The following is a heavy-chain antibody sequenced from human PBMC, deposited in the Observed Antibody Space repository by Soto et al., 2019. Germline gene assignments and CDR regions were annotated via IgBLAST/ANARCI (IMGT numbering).Heavy chain of an antibody. D-gene: IGHD2-2*02. CDR2: INHSGST. Sequence: SETLSLTCAVYGGSFSGYYWSWIRQPPGKGLEWIGEINHSGSTNYNPSLKSRVTISVDTSKNQFSLKLSSVTAADTAVYYCATARPAAIRYYYYYGMAVRGQGTTVPVSS. V-gene: IGHV4-34*01. J-gene: IGHJ6*02. CDR1: GGSFSGYY. CDR3: ATARPAAIRYYYYYGMAV.